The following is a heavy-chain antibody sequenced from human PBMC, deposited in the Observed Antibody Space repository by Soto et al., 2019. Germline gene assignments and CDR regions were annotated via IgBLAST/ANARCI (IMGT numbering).Heavy chain of an antibody. CDR3: ARGSGWNYHYYYYMDV. CDR1: GYTFTSYD. CDR2: MNPNSGNT. Sequence: ASVKVSCKASGYTFTSYDINWVRQATGQGLEWMGWMNPNSGNTGYAQKFQGRVTMTRNTSISTAYMELSSLRSEDTAVYYCARGSGWNYHYYYYMDVWGKGTTVTVSS. J-gene: IGHJ6*03. D-gene: IGHD1-1*01. V-gene: IGHV1-8*01.